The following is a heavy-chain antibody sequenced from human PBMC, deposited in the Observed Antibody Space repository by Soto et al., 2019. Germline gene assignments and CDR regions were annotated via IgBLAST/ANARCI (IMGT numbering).Heavy chain of an antibody. V-gene: IGHV1-69*13. D-gene: IGHD2-2*01. CDR2: IIPIFGTA. CDR3: ARVACSSTSCYAGNDF. Sequence: SVKVSCKASGGTFSSYSISWVRQAPGQGLEWMGGIIPIFGTANYAQKFQGRVTITADESTSTAYMELSSLRSEDTAVYYCARVACSSTSCYAGNDFWGQGTLVTVSS. J-gene: IGHJ4*02. CDR1: GGTFSSYS.